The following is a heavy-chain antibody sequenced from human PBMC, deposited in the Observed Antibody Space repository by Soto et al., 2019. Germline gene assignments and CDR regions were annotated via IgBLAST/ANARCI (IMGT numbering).Heavy chain of an antibody. CDR2: TNEDGSTI. D-gene: IGHD3-16*01. Sequence: EVQLVESGGGLVQPGGSLRLSCEASGFTFSSFWLHWVRQAPGRGLEWVSRTNEDGSTINYADSVKGRFTISRDNPKNTLYREITGRRGEDTAVNYCTRVRGGWGGYWGPGTLVTVSS. J-gene: IGHJ4*02. CDR3: TRVRGGWGGY. V-gene: IGHV3-74*01. CDR1: GFTFSSFW.